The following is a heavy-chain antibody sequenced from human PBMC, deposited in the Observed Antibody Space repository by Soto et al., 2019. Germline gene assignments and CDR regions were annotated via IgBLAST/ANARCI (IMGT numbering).Heavy chain of an antibody. CDR2: IYSGGST. Sequence: GWSLRLSCAASGFTVISNYMSWVRQAPGKGLEWVSVIYSGGSTYYADSVKGRFTISRDNSKNTLYLQMNSLRAEDTAVYYCARATATAIPGFDYWGQGTLVTVSS. J-gene: IGHJ4*02. V-gene: IGHV3-53*01. CDR3: ARATATAIPGFDY. CDR1: GFTVISNY. D-gene: IGHD2-21*02.